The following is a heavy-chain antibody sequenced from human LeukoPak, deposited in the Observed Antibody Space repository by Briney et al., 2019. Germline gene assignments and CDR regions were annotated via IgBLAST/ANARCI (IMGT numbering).Heavy chain of an antibody. CDR1: GYSISSGYH. D-gene: IGHD3-3*01. CDR2: VHQSGST. CDR3: GSQREWSLTEYHFDY. V-gene: IGHV4-38-2*02. J-gene: IGHJ4*02. Sequence: PSETLSLTCTVSGYSISSGYHYGWMRQPPGKGLEWIGSVHQSGSTYYNPSLKSRVTISIDNSKNQFSLKLTSVTAADTAVYYCGSQREWSLTEYHFDYWGQGTLVIVSS.